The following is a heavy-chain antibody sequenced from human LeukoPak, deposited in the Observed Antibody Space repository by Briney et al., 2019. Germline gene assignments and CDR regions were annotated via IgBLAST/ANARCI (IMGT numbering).Heavy chain of an antibody. J-gene: IGHJ4*02. V-gene: IGHV1-2*02. D-gene: IGHD3-3*01. Sequence: ASVKVSCKASGYTFTCYYMHWVRQAPGQGLEWMGWINPNSGGTNYAQKFQGRVTMTRDTSISTAYMELSRLRSDDTAVYYCARGPLDYDFWSGYYLGLDYWGQGTLVTVSS. CDR3: ARGPLDYDFWSGYYLGLDY. CDR2: INPNSGGT. CDR1: GYTFTCYY.